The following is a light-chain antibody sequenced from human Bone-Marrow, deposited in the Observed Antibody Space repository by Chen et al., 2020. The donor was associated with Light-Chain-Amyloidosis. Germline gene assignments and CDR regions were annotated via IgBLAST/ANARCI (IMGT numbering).Light chain of an antibody. J-gene: IGKJ4*01. CDR3: QSFNGVPLT. CDR1: QAIKNY. CDR2: LAS. Sequence: DIQMTQSPSSLSASVGDTVTVTCRASQAIKNYVAWYQQKPGKTPKLLISLASTLRSGVPSRFSGSGSGTDFALTISSLQPEDVATYYCQSFNGVPLTFGGGTRVEIK. V-gene: IGKV1-27*01.